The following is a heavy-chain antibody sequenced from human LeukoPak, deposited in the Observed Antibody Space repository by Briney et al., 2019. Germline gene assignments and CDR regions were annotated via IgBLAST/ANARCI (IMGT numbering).Heavy chain of an antibody. D-gene: IGHD3-10*01. J-gene: IGHJ6*03. CDR2: IYYSGST. V-gene: IGHV4-59*01. CDR3: ARYITMVRGVIYYYMDV. Sequence: SETLSLTCTASGGSITSYYWSWIRQPPGKGLEWIGYIYYSGSTNYTPSLKSRVTISVDTSKNQFSLKLSSVTAADTAVYYCARYITMVRGVIYYYMDVWGKGTTVTVSS. CDR1: GGSITSYY.